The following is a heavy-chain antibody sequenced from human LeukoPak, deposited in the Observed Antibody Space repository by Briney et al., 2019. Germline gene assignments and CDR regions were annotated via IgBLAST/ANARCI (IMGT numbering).Heavy chain of an antibody. CDR1: GASISSGSYY. CDR3: ARGPAAGHEDGYNWFDP. Sequence: PSETLSLTCTVSGASISSGSYYWTWIRQPAGKGLEWIGRMHSSGRTSYSPSLKSRVTISVDTSKNQFSLKLSSVTAADTAVYYCARGPAAGHEDGYNWFDPWGQGTLVTVSS. CDR2: MHSSGRT. D-gene: IGHD6-13*01. J-gene: IGHJ5*02. V-gene: IGHV4-61*02.